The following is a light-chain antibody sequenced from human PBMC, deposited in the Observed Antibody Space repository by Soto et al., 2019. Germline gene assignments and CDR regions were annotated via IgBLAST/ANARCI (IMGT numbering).Light chain of an antibody. CDR2: GGS. V-gene: IGKV3-20*01. CDR3: QQYGSSGT. CDR1: QSFRGL. J-gene: IGKJ1*01. Sequence: EVVLTQSPVTLSLSPGERATLSCRASQSFRGLLAWYQQKPGQAPRLLIYGGSNRATGIPDRFSGSGSGTDFTLTISRLEPEDFAVYYCQQYGSSGTFGQGTKVDIK.